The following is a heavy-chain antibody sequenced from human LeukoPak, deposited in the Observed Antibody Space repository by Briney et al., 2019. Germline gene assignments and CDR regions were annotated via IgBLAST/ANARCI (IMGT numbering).Heavy chain of an antibody. CDR1: GFTFSSYG. J-gene: IGHJ4*02. V-gene: IGHV3-30*03. Sequence: GRSLRLSCAASGFTFSSYGMHWVRQAPGKGLEWVAVISYDGSNKYYADSVKGRFTISRDNSKNTLYLQMNSLRAEDTAVYYCAIEGNSYGIDYWGQGTLVTVSS. CDR3: AIEGNSYGIDY. CDR2: ISYDGSNK. D-gene: IGHD5-18*01.